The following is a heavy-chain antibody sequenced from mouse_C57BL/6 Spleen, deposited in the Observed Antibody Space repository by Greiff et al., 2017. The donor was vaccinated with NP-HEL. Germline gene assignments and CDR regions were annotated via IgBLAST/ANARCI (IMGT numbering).Heavy chain of an antibody. D-gene: IGHD2-3*01. CDR3: ARKGVDGYYGYFDV. Sequence: QVQLKQPGAELVMPGASVKLSCKASGYTFTSYWMHWVKQRPGQGLEWIGEIDPSDSYTNYNQKFKGKSTLTVDKSSSTAYMQLSSLTSEDSAVYYCARKGVDGYYGYFDVWGTGTTVTVSS. CDR2: IDPSDSYT. V-gene: IGHV1-69*01. J-gene: IGHJ1*03. CDR1: GYTFTSYW.